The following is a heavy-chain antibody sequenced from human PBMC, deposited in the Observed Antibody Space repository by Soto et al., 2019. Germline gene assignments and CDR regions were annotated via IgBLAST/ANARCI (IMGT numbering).Heavy chain of an antibody. CDR3: AKPRERGVGYYFDY. D-gene: IGHD3-10*01. V-gene: IGHV3-23*01. CDR2: ISGSGGST. CDR1: GFTFSSYA. J-gene: IGHJ4*02. Sequence: GGSLRLSCAASGFTFSSYAMSWVRQAPGKGLEWVSAISGSGGSTYYADSVKGRFTISRDNSKNTLYLQMNSLRAEDTAVYFCAKPRERGVGYYFDYWGQGTLVTVSS.